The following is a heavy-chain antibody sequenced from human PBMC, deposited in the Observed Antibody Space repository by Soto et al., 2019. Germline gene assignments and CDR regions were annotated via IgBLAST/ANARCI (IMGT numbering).Heavy chain of an antibody. CDR3: AREGVNDHYYGMDV. Sequence: QVQLVESGGGVVQPGRSLRLSCAASGFTFSTYTMHWVRQAPGKGLEWVAVISSDGSNKYYADSVKGRFTISRDNSKNTLYLQMNSLRAEDTAVFYCAREGVNDHYYGMDVWGQGTTVTVSS. CDR2: ISSDGSNK. V-gene: IGHV3-30-3*01. D-gene: IGHD1-1*01. CDR1: GFTFSTYT. J-gene: IGHJ6*02.